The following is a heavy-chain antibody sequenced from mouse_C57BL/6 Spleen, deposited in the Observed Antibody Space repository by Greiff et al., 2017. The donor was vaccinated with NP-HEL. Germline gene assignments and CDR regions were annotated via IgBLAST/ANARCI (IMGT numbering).Heavy chain of an antibody. CDR2: IYPGDGDT. V-gene: IGHV1-80*01. CDR1: GYAFSSYW. J-gene: IGHJ4*01. Sequence: VQLQQPGAELVKPGASVKISCKASGYAFSSYWMNWVKQRPGKGLEWIGQIYPGDGDTNYNGKFKGKATLTADKSSSTAYMQLSSLTSEDSAVYFCARRVAGNAMDYWGQGTSVTVSS. D-gene: IGHD4-1*01. CDR3: ARRVAGNAMDY.